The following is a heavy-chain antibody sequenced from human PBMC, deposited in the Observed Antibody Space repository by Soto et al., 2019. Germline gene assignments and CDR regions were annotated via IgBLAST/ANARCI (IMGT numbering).Heavy chain of an antibody. CDR3: ARGSSGALFDY. V-gene: IGHV1-18*04. CDR2: ISGYNGYP. J-gene: IGHJ4*02. Sequence: QIHLVQSGAEMRKPGASVNVSCKTSGYIFTNYGVSCVRQAPGEGLEVVGWISGYNGYPKYGQRFQGRVTLSTDTSTTTGYMELRNLRSDDTAVYYCARGSSGALFDYWGQGTLLTVSS. CDR1: GYIFTNYG.